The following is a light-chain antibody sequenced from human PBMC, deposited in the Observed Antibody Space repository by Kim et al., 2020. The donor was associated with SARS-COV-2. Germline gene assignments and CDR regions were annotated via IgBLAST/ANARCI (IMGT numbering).Light chain of an antibody. V-gene: IGLV3-1*01. Sequence: VPPGQTGSITCSGDNVGDKYACWYQQKRGQPAVLVIYQDSQRPARLPERFSGSTSGNTATLTSSGNQAMEEADYYCQACDSSTAVVFGGGTQLTVL. CDR1: NVGDKY. J-gene: IGLJ2*01. CDR3: QACDSSTAVV. CDR2: QDS.